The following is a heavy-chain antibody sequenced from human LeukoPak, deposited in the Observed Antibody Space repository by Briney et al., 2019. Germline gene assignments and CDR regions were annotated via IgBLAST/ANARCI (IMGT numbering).Heavy chain of an antibody. Sequence: SETLSLTCTVSGGSISSSSYYWGWIRQPPGKGLEWIGSIYYSGSTYYNPSLKSRVTISVDTSKNQFSLKLNSVGATDTAVYYCARGRAYCGGDCSNYGMDVWGQGTTVTVSS. CDR1: GGSISSSSYY. CDR3: ARGRAYCGGDCSNYGMDV. V-gene: IGHV4-39*07. CDR2: IYYSGST. J-gene: IGHJ6*02. D-gene: IGHD2-21*02.